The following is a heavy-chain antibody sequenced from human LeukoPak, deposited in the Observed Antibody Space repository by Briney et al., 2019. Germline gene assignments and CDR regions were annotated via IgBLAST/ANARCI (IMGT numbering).Heavy chain of an antibody. CDR2: ISWNSGSI. CDR1: GFTFDDYA. V-gene: IGHV3-9*03. J-gene: IGHJ4*02. D-gene: IGHD6-19*01. CDR3: AKVAFGGIAVAGPFDY. Sequence: GGSLRLSCAASGFTFDDYAMHWVRQAPGKGLEWVSGISWNSGSIGYADSMKGRFTISRDNAKNSLYLQMNSLRAEDMALYYCAKVAFGGIAVAGPFDYWGQGTLVTVSS.